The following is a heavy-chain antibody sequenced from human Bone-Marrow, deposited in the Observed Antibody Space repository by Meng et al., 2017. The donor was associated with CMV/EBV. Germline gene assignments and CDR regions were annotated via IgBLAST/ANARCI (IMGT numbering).Heavy chain of an antibody. CDR1: GFTFSSYS. J-gene: IGHJ4*02. V-gene: IGHV3-48*04. D-gene: IGHD2-2*01. CDR3: ARDQFDIVVVPAATLDY. CDR2: ISSSSSTI. Sequence: GGSLRLSGAASGFTFSSYSMNWVRQAPGKGLEWVSYISSSSSTIYYADSVKGRFTISRDNAKNSLYLQMNSLRAEDTAVYYCARDQFDIVVVPAATLDYWGQGTLVTVSS.